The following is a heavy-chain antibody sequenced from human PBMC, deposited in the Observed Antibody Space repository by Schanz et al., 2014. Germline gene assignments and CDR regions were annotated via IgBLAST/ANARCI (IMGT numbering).Heavy chain of an antibody. CDR1: GIDFSSYS. D-gene: IGHD2-2*01. J-gene: IGHJ3*01. CDR2: ISTSSGYI. Sequence: EVQLVESGGGLVKPGGSLRLSCAASGIDFSSYSMNWVRQAPGKGLEWVSTISTSSGYIYYADSVKGRFTISRDNSKNALYLQMDSLRAEDTAVYYCARGSCTASGCYDAFDLWGQGTLVTVSS. CDR3: ARGSCTASGCYDAFDL. V-gene: IGHV3-21*04.